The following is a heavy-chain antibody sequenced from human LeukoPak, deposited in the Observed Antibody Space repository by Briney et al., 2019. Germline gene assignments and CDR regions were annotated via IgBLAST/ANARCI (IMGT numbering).Heavy chain of an antibody. D-gene: IGHD3-9*01. CDR1: GLTFSSFS. J-gene: IGHJ4*02. Sequence: GGSLRLSCAASGLTFSSFSMNWVRQAPGKGLEWISTVSASGGTTYYADSVKGRFTISRDNSKNTLYPQVNSLRAEDTALYYCAKARRYFDWLIDYWGQGTLVIVSS. V-gene: IGHV3-23*01. CDR3: AKARRYFDWLIDY. CDR2: VSASGGTT.